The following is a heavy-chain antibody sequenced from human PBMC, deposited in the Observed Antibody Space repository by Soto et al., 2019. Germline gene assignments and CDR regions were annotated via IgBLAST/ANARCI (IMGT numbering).Heavy chain of an antibody. Sequence: DVQLVESGGGLVQPGRSLRLSCAASGFTSNDFAIPWVRQAPGKGLEWVSGVAWNGDIGHADSVKGRFTISRDNAKNFVYLEMNSLRVEDTALYYCTKRGNSGWSPLDYWGQGTLVTVSS. CDR3: TKRGNSGWSPLDY. J-gene: IGHJ4*02. CDR2: VAWNGDI. D-gene: IGHD6-19*01. V-gene: IGHV3-9*02. CDR1: GFTSNDFA.